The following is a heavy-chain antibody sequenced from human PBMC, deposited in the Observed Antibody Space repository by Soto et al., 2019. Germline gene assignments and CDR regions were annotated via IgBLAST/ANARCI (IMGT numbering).Heavy chain of an antibody. CDR1: GYTFTSYY. CDR3: ARDAVVVVAATHFNWFGP. J-gene: IGHJ5*02. D-gene: IGHD2-15*01. V-gene: IGHV1-46*01. CDR2: INPSGGST. Sequence: ASVKVSCKASGYTFTSYYMHWVRQAPGQGLEWMGIINPSGGSTSYAQKFQGRVTMTRDTSTSTVYMELSSLRSEDTAVYYCARDAVVVVAATHFNWFGPWGQGTLVTVSS.